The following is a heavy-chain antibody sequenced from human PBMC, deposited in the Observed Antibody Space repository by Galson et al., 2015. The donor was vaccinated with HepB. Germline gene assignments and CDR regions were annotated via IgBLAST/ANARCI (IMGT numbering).Heavy chain of an antibody. V-gene: IGHV1-69*10. CDR1: GYIFTRFG. Sequence: SVKVSCKASGYIFTRFGINWVRQAPGQGLEWMGGIIPIFGIANYAQKFQGRVTITADKSTSTAYMELSSLRSEDTAVYYCARESVAVPANYYYYGMDVWGQGTTVTVSS. CDR3: ARESVAVPANYYYYGMDV. D-gene: IGHD2-2*01. CDR2: IIPIFGIA. J-gene: IGHJ6*02.